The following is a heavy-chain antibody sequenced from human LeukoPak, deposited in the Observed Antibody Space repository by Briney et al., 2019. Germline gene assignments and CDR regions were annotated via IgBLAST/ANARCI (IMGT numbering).Heavy chain of an antibody. V-gene: IGHV4-59*01. CDR3: ARVIGNSGQWLVPYYYYGMDV. D-gene: IGHD6-19*01. J-gene: IGHJ6*02. CDR1: GGSISSYY. Sequence: SETLSLTCTVSGGSISSYYWSWIRQPPGKGLEWIGYIYYSGSTSYNPSLKSRVTISVDTSKNQFSLKLSSVTAADTAVYYCARVIGNSGQWLVPYYYYGMDVWGQGTTVTVSS. CDR2: IYYSGST.